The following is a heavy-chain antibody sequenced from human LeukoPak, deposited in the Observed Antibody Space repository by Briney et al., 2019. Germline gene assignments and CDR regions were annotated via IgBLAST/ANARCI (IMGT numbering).Heavy chain of an antibody. CDR3: TSNLYCSSSSCYTLDN. J-gene: IGHJ4*02. CDR1: GFTFSNGW. V-gene: IGHV3-15*01. CDR2: IKSKSERGTT. Sequence: TGGSLRLSCAASGFTFSNGWMSWVRQAPGKGLEWVGRIKSKSERGTTDYAAPVKGRFTISRDGSTNTVYLHMNSLKTEDTAVYFCTSNLYCSSSSCYTLDNWGQGTLVAVSP. D-gene: IGHD2-2*02.